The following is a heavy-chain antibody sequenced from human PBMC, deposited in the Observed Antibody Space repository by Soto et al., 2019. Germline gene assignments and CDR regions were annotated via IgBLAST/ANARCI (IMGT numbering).Heavy chain of an antibody. D-gene: IGHD3-3*01. V-gene: IGHV1-2*02. J-gene: IGHJ3*02. Sequence: QLHLMQSGAVVKKPGASVTVSCSASGYPVTAYYMHWVRQAPGRGLEWMGGINPATGAAKYTQTFQGRVTLTRGTSTGTVFMELSGLTSEDTAVFFCARGGGVGVAGSAAFDMWGQGTLVTVSS. CDR2: INPATGAA. CDR1: GYPVTAYY. CDR3: ARGGGVGVAGSAAFDM.